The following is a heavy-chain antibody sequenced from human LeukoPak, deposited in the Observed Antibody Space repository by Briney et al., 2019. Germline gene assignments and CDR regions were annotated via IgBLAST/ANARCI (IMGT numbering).Heavy chain of an antibody. CDR2: IYYSGST. D-gene: IGHD3-22*01. V-gene: IGHV4-39*01. Sequence: SETLSLTCAVYGGSFSSYYWGWIRQPPGKGLEWIGSIYYSGSTSYNPSLKSRVTISVDTSKNQFSLKLNSVTAADTAVYYCASPGRGYDRGYGMDVWGQGTTVTVSS. CDR1: GGSFSSYY. CDR3: ASPGRGYDRGYGMDV. J-gene: IGHJ6*02.